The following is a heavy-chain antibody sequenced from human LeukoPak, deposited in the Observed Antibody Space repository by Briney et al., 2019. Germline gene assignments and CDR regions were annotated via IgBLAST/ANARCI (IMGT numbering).Heavy chain of an antibody. D-gene: IGHD4-11*01. V-gene: IGHV1-69*13. CDR1: GGTFSSYA. Sequence: SVKVSCKASGGTFSSYAISWVRQGPGQGLEWMGGIIPIFGTANYAQKFQGRVTITADESTSTAYMELSSLRSEDTAVYYCASTTVTLNYYYYYYMDVWGKGTTVTVSS. J-gene: IGHJ6*03. CDR2: IIPIFGTA. CDR3: ASTTVTLNYYYYYYMDV.